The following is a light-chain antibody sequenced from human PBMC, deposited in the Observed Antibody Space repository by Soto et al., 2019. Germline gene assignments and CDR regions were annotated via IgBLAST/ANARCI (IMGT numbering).Light chain of an antibody. CDR2: DVS. V-gene: IGLV2-14*03. J-gene: IGLJ1*01. Sequence: QSALTQPASVSGSPGQSITISCTGTSSDVGNYNYVSWYQQHPGKAPKLIISDVSNRPSGVSNRFSGSKSGNTASLTISGLQAEDEAEYYRSSYTSSTTFVFGTWTKVTVL. CDR3: SSYTSSTTFV. CDR1: SSDVGNYNY.